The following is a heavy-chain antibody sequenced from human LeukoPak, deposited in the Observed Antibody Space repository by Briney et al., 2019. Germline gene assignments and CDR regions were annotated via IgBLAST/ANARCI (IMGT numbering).Heavy chain of an antibody. J-gene: IGHJ3*02. Sequence: SGPTLVNPTQTLTLTCTFSGFSLSTSGMWVSWIRQPPGKALEWLARIDWDDDKYYSTSLKTRLTISKDTSKNQVVLTMTNMDPVDTATYYCARIHDSSGYYYWAFDIRGQGTMVTVSS. V-gene: IGHV2-70*11. CDR1: GFSLSTSGMW. D-gene: IGHD3-22*01. CDR2: IDWDDDK. CDR3: ARIHDSSGYYYWAFDI.